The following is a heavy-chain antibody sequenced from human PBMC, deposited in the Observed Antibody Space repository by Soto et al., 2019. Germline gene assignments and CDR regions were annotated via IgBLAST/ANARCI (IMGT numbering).Heavy chain of an antibody. J-gene: IGHJ6*03. CDR3: ARAPPRYYDILTGYYIDDYYYYMDV. D-gene: IGHD3-9*01. CDR2: MNPNSGNT. Sequence: QVQLVQSGAEVKKPGASVKVSCKASGYTFTSYDINWVRQATGQGLEWMGWMNPNSGNTGYAQKFQGRVTMPRNTSISTAYMELSSLRSEDTAVYYCARAPPRYYDILTGYYIDDYYYYMDVWGKGTTVTVSS. CDR1: GYTFTSYD. V-gene: IGHV1-8*01.